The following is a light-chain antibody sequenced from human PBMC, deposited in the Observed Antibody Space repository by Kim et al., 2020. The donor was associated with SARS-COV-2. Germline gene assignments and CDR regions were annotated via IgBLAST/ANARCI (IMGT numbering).Light chain of an antibody. CDR2: AAS. J-gene: IGKJ2*01. V-gene: IGKV3-20*01. CDR3: QHYDDPSYT. Sequence: EIALTQSPGTLSLSPGESATLSCRASQSINSRSLTWYQQKPGQAPRLLVYAASSRATGIPDRFSGSGSGTDFTLTISRLEPEDSAVYYCQHYDDPSYTFGQGTKLEIK. CDR1: QSINSRS.